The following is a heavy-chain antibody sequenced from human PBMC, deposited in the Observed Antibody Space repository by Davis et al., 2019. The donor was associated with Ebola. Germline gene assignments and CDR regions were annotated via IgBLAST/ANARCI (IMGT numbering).Heavy chain of an antibody. J-gene: IGHJ4*02. CDR2: ISSSSSYI. CDR3: ARGSYYYDSSGYPTDY. CDR1: GFTVSSNY. V-gene: IGHV3-21*01. Sequence: GESLKISCAASGFTVSSNYMNWVRQAPGKGLEWVSSISSSSSYIYYADSVKGRFTVSRANAKNSLYLQMSSLRAEDTAVYYCARGSYYYDSSGYPTDYWGQGTLVTVSS. D-gene: IGHD3-22*01.